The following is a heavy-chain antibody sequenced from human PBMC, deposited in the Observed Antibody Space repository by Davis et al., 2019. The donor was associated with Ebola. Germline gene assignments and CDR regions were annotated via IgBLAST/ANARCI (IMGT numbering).Heavy chain of an antibody. V-gene: IGHV4-59*01. CDR3: ARDNPTVTNNWFDP. J-gene: IGHJ5*02. D-gene: IGHD4-17*01. CDR2: IYYSGST. Sequence: PSETLSLTCTVSGGSISSYYWSWIRQPPGKGLEWIGYIYYSGSTNYNPSLKSRVTISVDTSKNQFSLKLSSVTAADTAVYYCARDNPTVTNNWFDPWGQGTLVTVSS. CDR1: GGSISSYY.